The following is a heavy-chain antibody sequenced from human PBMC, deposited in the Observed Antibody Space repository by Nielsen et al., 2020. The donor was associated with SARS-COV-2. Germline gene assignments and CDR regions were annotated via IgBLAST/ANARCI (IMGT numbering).Heavy chain of an antibody. CDR2: INAGNGNT. J-gene: IGHJ2*01. Sequence: ASVKVSCKASGYTFTSYAMHWVRQAPGQRLEWMGWINAGNGNTKYSQKFQGRVTISRDTSARTAYMELSSLTSEDTAVYYCARDRASAVYWYLDLWGRGTLVIVSS. V-gene: IGHV1-3*01. D-gene: IGHD6-25*01. CDR3: ARDRASAVYWYLDL. CDR1: GYTFTSYA.